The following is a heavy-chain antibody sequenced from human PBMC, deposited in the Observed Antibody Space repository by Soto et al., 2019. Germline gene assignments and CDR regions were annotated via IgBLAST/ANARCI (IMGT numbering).Heavy chain of an antibody. CDR3: AGGRIVVVPAATPYNWFDP. Sequence: SETLSLTCAVYGGSFSGYYWSWIRRPPGKGLEWIGEINHSGSTNYNPSLKSRVTISVDTSKNQFSLKLSSVTAADTAVYYCAGGRIVVVPAATPYNWFDPWGQGTLVTVSS. D-gene: IGHD2-2*01. J-gene: IGHJ5*02. CDR2: INHSGST. V-gene: IGHV4-34*01. CDR1: GGSFSGYY.